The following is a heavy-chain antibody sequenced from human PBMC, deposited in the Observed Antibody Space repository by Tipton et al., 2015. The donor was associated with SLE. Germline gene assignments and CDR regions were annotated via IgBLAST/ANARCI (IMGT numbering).Heavy chain of an antibody. Sequence: TLSLTCAVYGGSFSGYYWTWIRQPPGKGLEWIGEINHSGSTNYNPSLRSRVTISLDTPKNQFSLKLSSVTAADTAVYYCARGPSYYDTTGFFDYWGQGALVTVSS. CDR3: ARGPSYYDTTGFFDY. J-gene: IGHJ4*02. CDR2: INHSGST. CDR1: GGSFSGYY. D-gene: IGHD3-22*01. V-gene: IGHV4-34*01.